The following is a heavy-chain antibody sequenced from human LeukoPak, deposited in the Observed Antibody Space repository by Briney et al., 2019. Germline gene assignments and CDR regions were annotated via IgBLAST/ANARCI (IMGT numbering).Heavy chain of an antibody. CDR3: ARDYYDYVWGSYWFDP. J-gene: IGHJ5*02. CDR2: IYTSGST. CDR1: GGSISSYY. Sequence: SETLSLTCTVSGGSISSYYWSWIRQPAGKGLEWIGRIYTSGSTNYNPSLKSRVTMSVDTSKNQFSLKLSSVTAADTAVYYCARDYYDYVWGSYWFDPWGQGTLVTVSS. D-gene: IGHD3-16*01. V-gene: IGHV4-4*07.